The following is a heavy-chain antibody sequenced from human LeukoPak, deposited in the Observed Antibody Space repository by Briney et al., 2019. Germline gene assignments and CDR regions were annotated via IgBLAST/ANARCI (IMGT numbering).Heavy chain of an antibody. CDR3: ARKYSGSWSFDC. D-gene: IGHD6-13*01. Sequence: GGSLRLSCAASGFTFSSYGMHWVRQAPGKGLEWVAFIRYDGSNKYYADSVKGRFTISRDTSKNTLYLDMNSLRAEDTALYYCARKYSGSWSFDCWGQGTLVTVSS. CDR1: GFTFSSYG. CDR2: IRYDGSNK. V-gene: IGHV3-30*02. J-gene: IGHJ4*02.